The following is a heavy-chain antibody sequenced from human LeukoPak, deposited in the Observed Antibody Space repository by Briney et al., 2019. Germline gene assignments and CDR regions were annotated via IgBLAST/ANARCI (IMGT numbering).Heavy chain of an antibody. CDR2: IRYDGSNK. CDR3: ARGRQTYYYGSGSYYRELPYYYYMDV. CDR1: GFTFSSYG. D-gene: IGHD3-10*01. Sequence: GGSLRLSCAASGFTFSSYGMHWVRQAPGKGLEWVAFIRYDGSNKYYADSVKGRFTISRDNSKNTLYLQMNSLRAEDAAVYYCARGRQTYYYGSGSYYRELPYYYYMDVWGKGTTVTISS. J-gene: IGHJ6*03. V-gene: IGHV3-30*02.